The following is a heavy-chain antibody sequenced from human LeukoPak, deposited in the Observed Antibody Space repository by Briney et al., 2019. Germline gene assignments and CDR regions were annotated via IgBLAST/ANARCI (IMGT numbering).Heavy chain of an antibody. V-gene: IGHV4-34*01. J-gene: IGHJ5*02. CDR3: ARERSLTVAGTNWFDP. Sequence: KPSETLSLTCAVYGGSFSGYYWSCIRQPPGKGLEWIGEINHSGSTNYNPSPKSRVTISVHTSKNKFSLKLSSVTAADTAVYYCARERSLTVAGTNWFDPWGQGTLVTVSS. CDR1: GGSFSGYY. D-gene: IGHD6-19*01. CDR2: INHSGST.